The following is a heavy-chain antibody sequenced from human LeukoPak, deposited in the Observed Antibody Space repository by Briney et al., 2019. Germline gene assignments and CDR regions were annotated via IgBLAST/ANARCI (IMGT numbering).Heavy chain of an antibody. Sequence: SETLSLTCTVSGGSTSSYYWSWIRQPPGKGLEWIGYIYYSGSTNYNPSLKSRVTISVDTSKNQFSLKLSSVTAEDTAVYYCAREVAGSGLSYNWFDPWGQGTLVTVSS. CDR2: IYYSGST. V-gene: IGHV4-59*01. D-gene: IGHD6-19*01. CDR1: GGSTSSYY. CDR3: AREVAGSGLSYNWFDP. J-gene: IGHJ5*02.